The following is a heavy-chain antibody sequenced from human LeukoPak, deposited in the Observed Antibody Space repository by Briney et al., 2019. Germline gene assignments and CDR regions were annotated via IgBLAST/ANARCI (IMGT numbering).Heavy chain of an antibody. J-gene: IGHJ4*02. CDR3: ARGPRTITIFGVVSQRTHPHDY. Sequence: SETLSHTCAVYGGSFSGYYWSWIRHPPGKGLEWIGEINHSGSTNYNPSLKSRVTISVDTSKNQFSLKLSSVTAADTAVYYCARGPRTITIFGVVSQRTHPHDYWGQGTLVTVSS. CDR2: INHSGST. D-gene: IGHD3-3*01. V-gene: IGHV4-34*01. CDR1: GGSFSGYY.